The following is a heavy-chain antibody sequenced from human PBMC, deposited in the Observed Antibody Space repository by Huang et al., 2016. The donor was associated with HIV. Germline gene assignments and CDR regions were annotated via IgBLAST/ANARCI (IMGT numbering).Heavy chain of an antibody. CDR1: GDTFRNFT. CDR2: ISPIFGTT. CDR3: AREGYLGRAFDI. V-gene: IGHV1-69*01. J-gene: IGHJ3*02. Sequence: QLVQSGAAVKKPGSSVKVSCKASGDTFRNFTLGWVRQGPGQGLEWMGGISPIFGTTNNAENFHDRLTITAEEYTNTVYLELRSLRSEDTAVYYCAREGYLGRAFDIWGQGTIVTVSS. D-gene: IGHD6-13*01.